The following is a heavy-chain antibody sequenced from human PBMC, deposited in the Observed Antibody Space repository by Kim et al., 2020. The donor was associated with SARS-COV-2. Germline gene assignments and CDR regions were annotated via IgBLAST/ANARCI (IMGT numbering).Heavy chain of an antibody. CDR2: INHSGST. CDR3: ASSQNSSSWRGFDY. V-gene: IGHV4-34*01. J-gene: IGHJ4*02. Sequence: SETLSLTCAVYGGSFSGYYWSWIRQPPGKGLEWIGEINHSGSTNYNPSLKSRVTISVDTSKNQFSLKLSSVTAADTAGYYCASSQNSSSWRGFDYWGQGTLVTVS. D-gene: IGHD6-13*01. CDR1: GGSFSGYY.